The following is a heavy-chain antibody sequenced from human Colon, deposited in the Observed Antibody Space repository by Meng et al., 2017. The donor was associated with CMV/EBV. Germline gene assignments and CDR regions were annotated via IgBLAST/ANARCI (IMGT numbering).Heavy chain of an antibody. Sequence: SCAASGFNFRTHNMNWVRQAPGKGLEWVSSISSGSSYIYYADSVKGRFTISRDNANNSLYLQMNSLRAEDTAVYYCARAPSSVVHWFDPWGQGTLVTVSS. CDR1: GFNFRTHN. CDR3: ARAPSSVVHWFDP. V-gene: IGHV3-21*01. CDR2: ISSGSSYI. D-gene: IGHD6-6*01. J-gene: IGHJ5*02.